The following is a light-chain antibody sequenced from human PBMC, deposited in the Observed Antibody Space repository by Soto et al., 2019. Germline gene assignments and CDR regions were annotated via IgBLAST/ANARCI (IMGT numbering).Light chain of an antibody. CDR3: QQYYTFPYT. CDR1: QEISTY. Sequence: AVRMTQSPSSFSASTGDRVTISCRASQEISTYLAWYQQKPGKAPKLLIYGASTLHNAVPSRFSGSGSGTDFTLTIDCLQSDDFANYFCQQYYTFPYTFGQGT. V-gene: IGKV1-8*01. CDR2: GAS. J-gene: IGKJ2*01.